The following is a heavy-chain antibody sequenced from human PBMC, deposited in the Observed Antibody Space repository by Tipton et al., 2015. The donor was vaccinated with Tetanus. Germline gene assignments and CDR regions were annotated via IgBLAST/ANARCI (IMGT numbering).Heavy chain of an antibody. V-gene: IGHV4-30-2*06. J-gene: IGHJ4*02. CDR3: VRAPYSSPGKYYFDL. CDR1: GVSMRNGGYS. Sequence: LRLSCAVSGVSMRNGGYSWSWIRQSPGKGLEWIGYVYHSGGSYYNPSLKSRVTMSVDLSKNEFSLNLASVTAADTAVYYCVRAPYSSPGKYYFDLWGQGTLVTVSS. D-gene: IGHD4-11*01. CDR2: VYHSGGS.